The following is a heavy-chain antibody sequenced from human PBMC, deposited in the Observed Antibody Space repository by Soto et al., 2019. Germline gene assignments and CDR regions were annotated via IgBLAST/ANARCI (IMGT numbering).Heavy chain of an antibody. J-gene: IGHJ6*02. V-gene: IGHV3-74*01. CDR3: ARDKVSDLDYYGSGSYYNNYGMDV. CDR2: INSDGSST. Sequence: PGGSLRLSCAASGFTFSSYWMHWVRQAPGKGLVWVSRINSDGSSTSYADSAKGRFTISRDNAKNTLYLQMNSLRAEDTAVYYCARDKVSDLDYYGSGSYYNNYGMDVWGQGTTVTVSS. D-gene: IGHD3-10*01. CDR1: GFTFSSYW.